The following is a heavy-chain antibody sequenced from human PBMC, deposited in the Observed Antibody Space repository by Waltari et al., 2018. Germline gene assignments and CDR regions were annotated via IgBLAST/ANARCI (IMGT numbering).Heavy chain of an antibody. CDR1: GDSMSGNSW. D-gene: IGHD2-15*01. V-gene: IGHV4-4*01. Sequence: QLQLQESGPGLVKPPGTLSLTCVVSGDSMSGNSWWSWVRQSPDKGLEWIGQVHRSGRTNYNPSFASRAIVSLDTSMNKFSLRILSATAADTAVYFCARDLGRGLFLDSWGQGTLVTVSP. J-gene: IGHJ4*02. CDR2: VHRSGRT. CDR3: ARDLGRGLFLDS.